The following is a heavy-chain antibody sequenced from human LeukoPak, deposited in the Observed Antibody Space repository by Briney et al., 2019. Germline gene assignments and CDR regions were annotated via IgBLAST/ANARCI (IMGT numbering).Heavy chain of an antibody. CDR1: GFIVSSNY. Sequence: PGGSLRLSCAASGFIVSSNYMSWVRQAPGKELEWVSIIYSGGNTYYAGSVKGRFTISRDISKNTVSLQMNSLRAEDTAVYYCTRVRIEVAGWVPFDYWGQGTLVSVSS. D-gene: IGHD6-19*01. CDR2: IYSGGNT. V-gene: IGHV3-66*01. J-gene: IGHJ4*02. CDR3: TRVRIEVAGWVPFDY.